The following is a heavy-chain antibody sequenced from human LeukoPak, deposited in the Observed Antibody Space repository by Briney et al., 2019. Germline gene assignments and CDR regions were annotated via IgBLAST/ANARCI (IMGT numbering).Heavy chain of an antibody. Sequence: GGSLRLSCAASGFTFDYYGMSLVRQVPGKGLEWVSGINWNGGSTGYADSVKGRFTISRDNAKNSLYLQMDSLRVEDTALYYCARGIRFLEWLSGFDYWGQGTLVTVSS. CDR2: INWNGGST. CDR1: GFTFDYYG. V-gene: IGHV3-20*04. J-gene: IGHJ4*02. D-gene: IGHD3-3*01. CDR3: ARGIRFLEWLSGFDY.